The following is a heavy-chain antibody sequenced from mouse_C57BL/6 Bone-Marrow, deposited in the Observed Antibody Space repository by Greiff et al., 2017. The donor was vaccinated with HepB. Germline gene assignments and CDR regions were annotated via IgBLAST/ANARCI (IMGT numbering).Heavy chain of an antibody. CDR1: GYTFTDYN. CDR2: INPNNGGT. V-gene: IGHV1-22*01. J-gene: IGHJ4*01. CDR3: ARSPITTVVAKGYAMDY. Sequence: EVQLQQSGPELVKPGASVKMSCKASGYTFTDYNMHWVKQSHGKSLEWIGYINPNNGGTSYNQKFKGKATLTVNKSSSTAYMELRSLTSEDSAVYYCARSPITTVVAKGYAMDYWGQGTSVTVSS. D-gene: IGHD1-1*01.